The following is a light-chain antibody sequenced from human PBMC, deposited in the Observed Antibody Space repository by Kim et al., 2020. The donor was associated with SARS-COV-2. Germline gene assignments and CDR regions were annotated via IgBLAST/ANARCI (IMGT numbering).Light chain of an antibody. CDR3: QHRQT. V-gene: IGKV1-5*01. CDR1: QSVSRW. J-gene: IGKJ1*01. CDR2: DGS. Sequence: DIQMTQSPSTLSASVGDRVTLTCRASQSVSRWLAWYQQKPGKDPKLLIYDGSNLQSGVPSRFSGSGSGTEFTLTISSLQPDDFAIYYCQHRQTFCQGTKVDIK.